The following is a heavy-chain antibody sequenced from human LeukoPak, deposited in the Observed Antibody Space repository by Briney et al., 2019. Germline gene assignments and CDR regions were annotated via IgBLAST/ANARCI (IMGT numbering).Heavy chain of an antibody. J-gene: IGHJ6*03. D-gene: IGHD3-3*01. CDR2: ISSSGGAI. CDR1: GFTFSDYY. Sequence: GGSLRLSCTASGFTFSDYYMNWIRQAPGKGLEWVSYISSSGGAIFYADSVKGRFTISRDNAKNSLYLQMNSLKASDTAMYYCARQNRGSRFLEWLPRPNYYYYYMDVWGKGTTVTVSS. CDR3: ARQNRGSRFLEWLPRPNYYYYYMDV. V-gene: IGHV3-11*01.